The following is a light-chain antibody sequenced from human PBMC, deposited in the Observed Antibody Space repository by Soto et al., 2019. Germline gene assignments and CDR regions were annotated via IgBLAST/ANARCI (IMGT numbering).Light chain of an antibody. CDR2: DVN. CDR3: SSFTASATQV. Sequence: QAALTQPASVSGSPGQSITISCTGTSSDVGRYNYVSWYQQHPGKAPKLMFYDVNTRPSGVSNRFSGSKSGNTASLAISGLQAEEEADYYCSSFTASATQVFGHGNKLTV. V-gene: IGLV2-14*03. J-gene: IGLJ1*01. CDR1: SSDVGRYNY.